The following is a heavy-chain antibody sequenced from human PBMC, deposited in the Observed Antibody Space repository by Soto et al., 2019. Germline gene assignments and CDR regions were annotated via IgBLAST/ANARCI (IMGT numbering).Heavy chain of an antibody. J-gene: IGHJ4*02. CDR1: GFTLSSYG. V-gene: IGHV3-33*01. D-gene: IGHD2-21*01. Sequence: GGSLRLSCAASGFTLSSYGMHWVRQAPGKGLEWVALIWYDGSYMYYGDSVKGRFTISRDDSKNTLYLQMNSLRAEDTAVYYCARATINQRHVIGTVFDYWGQGALVTVSS. CDR3: ARATINQRHVIGTVFDY. CDR2: IWYDGSYM.